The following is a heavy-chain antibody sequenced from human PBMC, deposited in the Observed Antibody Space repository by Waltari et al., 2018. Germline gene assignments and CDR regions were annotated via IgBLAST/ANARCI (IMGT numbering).Heavy chain of an antibody. Sequence: QVQLVQSGAEVKKPGASVKVSCKASGYTFTSYDINWVRQATGQGLEWMGWMNPNSGNTGYAQKFQGRVTMTRNTSISTAYMERSSLRSEDTAVYYCARGVGGPDYYDSSGYYWWGQGTLVTVSS. J-gene: IGHJ4*02. D-gene: IGHD3-22*01. CDR1: GYTFTSYD. V-gene: IGHV1-8*01. CDR2: MNPNSGNT. CDR3: ARGVGGPDYYDSSGYYW.